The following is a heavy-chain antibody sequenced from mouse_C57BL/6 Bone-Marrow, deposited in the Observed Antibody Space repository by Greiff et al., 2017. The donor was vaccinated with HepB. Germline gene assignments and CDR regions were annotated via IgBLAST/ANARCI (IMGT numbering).Heavy chain of an antibody. CDR1: GFTFSDYY. CDR3: ARGFYNSMDY. J-gene: IGHJ4*01. V-gene: IGHV5-16*01. D-gene: IGHD2-12*01. CDR2: INYDGSST. Sequence: VESEGGLVQPGSSMKLSCTASGFTFSDYYMAWVRQVPEKGLEWVANINYDGSSTYYLDSLKSRFIISRDNAKNILYLQMSSLKSEDTATYYCARGFYNSMDYWGQGTSVTVSS.